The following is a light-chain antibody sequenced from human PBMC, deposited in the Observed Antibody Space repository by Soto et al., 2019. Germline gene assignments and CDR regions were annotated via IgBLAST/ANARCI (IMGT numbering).Light chain of an antibody. CDR1: QSVSSSY. J-gene: IGKJ1*01. V-gene: IGKV3-20*01. CDR3: QKYNSAPWT. Sequence: EIVLTQSPGTLSLSQGERANLSCRVSQSVSSSYLAWYQQKPGQAPRLLIYGASTRATGVPARFSGSGSGTEFTLTISSLQPEDVATYYCQKYNSAPWTFGQGTKVDIK. CDR2: GAS.